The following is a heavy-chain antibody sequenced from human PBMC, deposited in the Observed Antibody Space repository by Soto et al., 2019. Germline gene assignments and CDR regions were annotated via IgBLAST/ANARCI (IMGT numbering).Heavy chain of an antibody. D-gene: IGHD3-22*01. V-gene: IGHV3-9*01. CDR2: ISWNSGTI. J-gene: IGHJ5*02. CDR3: TKDSSGHYACYGWFDP. Sequence: EVQLVESGGGLEQPGRSLRLSCAASGFIFDDYAMHWVRQAPGKGLEWVSGISWNSGTIGYADSVKGRFTISRDNAKNSLYLQMNSLRAEDTALYYCTKDSSGHYACYGWFDPWGQGTLVTVSS. CDR1: GFIFDDYA.